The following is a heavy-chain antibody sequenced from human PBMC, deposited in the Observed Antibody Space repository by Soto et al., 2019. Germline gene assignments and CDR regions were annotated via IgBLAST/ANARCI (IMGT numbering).Heavy chain of an antibody. J-gene: IGHJ3*02. CDR3: ARESSSSSEGTLDAFAI. D-gene: IGHD6-6*01. V-gene: IGHV1-2*04. CDR1: GYTFTGYY. CDR2: INPNSGGT. Sequence: ASVKVSCKASGYTFTGYYMHWVRQAPGQGLEWMGWINPNSGGTNYAQKFQGWVTMTRDTSISTAYMELSSLRSDDTAVYYCARESSSSSEGTLDAFAIWGQGTMVTVSS.